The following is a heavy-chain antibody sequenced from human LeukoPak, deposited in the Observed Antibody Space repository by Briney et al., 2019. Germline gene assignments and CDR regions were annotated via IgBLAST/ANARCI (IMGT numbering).Heavy chain of an antibody. Sequence: ASVKVSCKASGYTFTGYYMHWVRQAPGQGLEWMGWINPNSGGTNYAQKFQGRVTMTRDTSISTAYMELSRLRSDDTAVYYCARGRPLTGTTGWFDPWGQGTLVTVSS. CDR2: INPNSGGT. D-gene: IGHD1-14*01. CDR1: GYTFTGYY. J-gene: IGHJ5*02. CDR3: ARGRPLTGTTGWFDP. V-gene: IGHV1-2*02.